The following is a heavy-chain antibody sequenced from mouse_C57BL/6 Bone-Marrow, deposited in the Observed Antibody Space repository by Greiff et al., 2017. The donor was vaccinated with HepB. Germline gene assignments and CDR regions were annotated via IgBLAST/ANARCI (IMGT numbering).Heavy chain of an antibody. D-gene: IGHD1-1*01. CDR3: ARRGYYYGSSYLPYYFDY. J-gene: IGHJ2*01. CDR2: ISNGGGST. CDR1: GFTFSDYY. V-gene: IGHV5-12*01. Sequence: DVHLVESGGGLVQPGGSLKLSCAASGFTFSDYYMYWVRQTPEKRLEWVAYISNGGGSTYYPDTVKGRFTISRDNAKNTLYLQMSRLKSEDTAMYYCARRGYYYGSSYLPYYFDYWGQGTTLTVSS.